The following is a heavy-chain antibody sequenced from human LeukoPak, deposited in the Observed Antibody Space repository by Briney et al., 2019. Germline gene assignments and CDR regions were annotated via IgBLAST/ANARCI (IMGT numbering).Heavy chain of an antibody. Sequence: ASVKVSCKASGYTFTSYGISWVRQAPGQGLEWMGWISAYNGNTNYAQKLQGRVTMTTDTSTSTAYMELRSLRSDDTAVYYCARDPSGYSSSWYNDYWGQGTLVTVSS. V-gene: IGHV1-18*01. CDR1: GYTFTSYG. CDR3: ARDPSGYSSSWYNDY. J-gene: IGHJ4*02. D-gene: IGHD6-13*01. CDR2: ISAYNGNT.